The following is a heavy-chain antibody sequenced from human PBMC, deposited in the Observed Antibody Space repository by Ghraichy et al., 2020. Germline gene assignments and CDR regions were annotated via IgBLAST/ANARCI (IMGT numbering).Heavy chain of an antibody. J-gene: IGHJ4*02. V-gene: IGHV4-59*08. CDR3: ARHKSFLYGDYVDQKLVYYFDY. CDR1: GDSISFYH. CDR2: LSYSGST. D-gene: IGHD4-17*01. Sequence: SQTLSLTCTVSGDSISFYHWSWIRQPPGKGLEWIGYLSYSGSTDYNPSLRSRVTLSRDTSKNQFSLKLRSVTAADTAVYFCARHKSFLYGDYVDQKLVYYFDYWGQGTLVTVSS.